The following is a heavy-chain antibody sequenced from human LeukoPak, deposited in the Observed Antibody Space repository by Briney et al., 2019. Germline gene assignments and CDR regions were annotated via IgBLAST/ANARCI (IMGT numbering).Heavy chain of an antibody. CDR2: FTSMSRTI. CDR3: AKDRSLTLPTFERSGYYYY. Sequence: GGSLRLSCAASGFTFSRYSMTWVRQAPGKGLEWVSSFTSMSRTIYYADSVKGRFTISRDNSNNTLYLQMNSLRAEDTALYYCAKDRSLTLPTFERSGYYYYWGQGTLVTVSS. D-gene: IGHD3-22*01. V-gene: IGHV3-23*01. CDR1: GFTFSRYS. J-gene: IGHJ4*02.